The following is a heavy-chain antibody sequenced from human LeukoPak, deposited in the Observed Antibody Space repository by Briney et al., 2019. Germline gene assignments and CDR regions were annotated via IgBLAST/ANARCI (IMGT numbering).Heavy chain of an antibody. CDR2: FNPNSGDT. V-gene: IGHV1-2*02. J-gene: IGHJ6*03. Sequence: ASVKVSCKASGYTFTGYYMHWVRQAPGQGLEWMGWFNPNSGDTNYAQKFQGRVTMTRDTSISTAYMELSRLRSDDTAVYYCARGRGFRYYYYYYMDVWGKGTTVTISS. CDR3: ARGRGFRYYYYYYMDV. CDR1: GYTFTGYY.